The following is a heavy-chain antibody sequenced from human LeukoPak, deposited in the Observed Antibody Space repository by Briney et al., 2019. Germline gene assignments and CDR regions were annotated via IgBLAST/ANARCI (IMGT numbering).Heavy chain of an antibody. D-gene: IGHD2-15*01. Sequence: SETLSLTCTVSGASISSYYWSWIRQPPGKGLEWIGYIYYSGSTNYNPSLKSRVTISVDTSKNQFSLKLISVTAADTAVYYCARGGIRFAPWGQGTLVTVSS. CDR1: GASISSYY. V-gene: IGHV4-59*01. CDR2: IYYSGST. J-gene: IGHJ5*02. CDR3: ARGGIRFAP.